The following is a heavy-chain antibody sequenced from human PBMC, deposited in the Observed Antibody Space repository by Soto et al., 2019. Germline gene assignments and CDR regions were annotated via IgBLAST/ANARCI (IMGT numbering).Heavy chain of an antibody. CDR2: IYYSGST. D-gene: IGHD3-3*01. V-gene: IGHV4-59*01. Sequence: SETLSLTCTVSGGSISSYYWSWIRQPPGKGLEWIGYIYYSGSTNYNPSLKSRVTISVDTSKNQFSLKLSSVTAADTAVYYCARAERITIFGVVIGAFDIWGQGTMVTVS. J-gene: IGHJ3*02. CDR3: ARAERITIFGVVIGAFDI. CDR1: GGSISSYY.